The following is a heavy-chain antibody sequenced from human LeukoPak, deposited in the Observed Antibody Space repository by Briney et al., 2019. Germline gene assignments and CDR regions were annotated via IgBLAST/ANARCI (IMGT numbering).Heavy chain of an antibody. J-gene: IGHJ5*02. CDR3: TTDPTYYYESSGYYFGWFDP. CDR1: GFTFSNAW. Sequence: GGSLRLSCAASGFTFSNAWMRWVRQAPGKGLEWVGRIKSKTDGGTTDYAAPVKGRFTISRDDSTNTLYLQMSSLKTEDTAVYYCTTDPTYYYESSGYYFGWFDPWGQGTLVTVSS. V-gene: IGHV3-15*01. D-gene: IGHD3-22*01. CDR2: IKSKTDGGTT.